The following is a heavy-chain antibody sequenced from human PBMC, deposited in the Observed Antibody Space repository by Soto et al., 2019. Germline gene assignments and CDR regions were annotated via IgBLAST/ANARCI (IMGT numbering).Heavy chain of an antibody. Sequence: QVQLVQSGTEVKKPGSSVKVSCKASGGTFRNYPINWVRQAPGQGLEWMGSIFPLTDIPDYAQNFQARLTISADKPTSTAYMELSSLTSDDTAMYFCARGPLVVVNYFESWGQGTLVTVSS. V-gene: IGHV1-69*02. J-gene: IGHJ4*02. CDR3: ARGPLVVVNYFES. CDR1: GGTFRNYP. CDR2: IFPLTDIP.